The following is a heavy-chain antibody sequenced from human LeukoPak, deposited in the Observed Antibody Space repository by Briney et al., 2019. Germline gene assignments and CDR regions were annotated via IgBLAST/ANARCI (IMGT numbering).Heavy chain of an antibody. CDR2: MNPNSGNT. Sequence: SSVKVSCKASGYTFTSYDINWVRQAPGQGLEWMGLMNPNSGNTGYAQKFQGRVTMTRNTSISTAYMELSSLRSEDTAVYYCACTGADETNNDQDAFDIWGQGTMVTVSS. CDR1: GYTFTSYD. CDR3: ACTGADETNNDQDAFDI. V-gene: IGHV1-8*01. J-gene: IGHJ3*02. D-gene: IGHD2-8*01.